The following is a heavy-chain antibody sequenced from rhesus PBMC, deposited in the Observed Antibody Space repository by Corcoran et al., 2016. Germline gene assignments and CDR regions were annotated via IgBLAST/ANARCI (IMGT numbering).Heavy chain of an antibody. Sequence: QVTLKESGPALVKPTQTLTLTCTFSGFSISTTGTGVGWIRQPPGKALEWLASIYWNDSKYYSTSLNSRLTISKDTSKNQVVLTMTNMDPVDTATYYCARVRYYFDYWGQGVLVTVSS. CDR2: IYWNDSK. CDR1: GFSISTTGTG. V-gene: IGHV2-95*01. J-gene: IGHJ4*01. CDR3: ARVRYYFDY.